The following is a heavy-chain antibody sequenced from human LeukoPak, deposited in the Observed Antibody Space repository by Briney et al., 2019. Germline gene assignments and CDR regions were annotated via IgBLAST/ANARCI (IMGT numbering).Heavy chain of an antibody. J-gene: IGHJ4*02. CDR1: GYSISTSNY. V-gene: IGHV4-28*05. CDR3: ARQVTFGYAYAYYFDY. Sequence: SETLSLTCSVSGYSISTSNYWAWIRQPPGRGLEWIGHIYCSGGIYYNPSLKSRVTMSVDTSKNQFSLKLSSVTAADTAVYYCARQVTFGYAYAYYFDYWGQGSLVTVSS. D-gene: IGHD5-18*01. CDR2: IYCSGGI.